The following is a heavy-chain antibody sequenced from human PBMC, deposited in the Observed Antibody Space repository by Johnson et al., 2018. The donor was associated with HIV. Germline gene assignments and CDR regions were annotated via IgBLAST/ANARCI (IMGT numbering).Heavy chain of an antibody. CDR2: ISGSGGST. J-gene: IGHJ3*02. V-gene: IGHV3-23*04. Sequence: VQLVESGGGLVQPGGSLRLSCAASGFTFSSYAMSWVRQAPGKGLEWVSAISGSGGSTYYADSVKGRFTISRDNSKNTLYLQMNSLRAEDTAVYYCAREMYYNFWSGPGAFDIWGQGTMVTVSS. CDR3: AREMYYNFWSGPGAFDI. CDR1: GFTFSSYA. D-gene: IGHD3-3*01.